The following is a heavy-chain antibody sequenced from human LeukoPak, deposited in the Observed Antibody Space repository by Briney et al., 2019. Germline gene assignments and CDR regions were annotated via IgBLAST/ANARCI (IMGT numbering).Heavy chain of an antibody. CDR2: INHSGST. D-gene: IGHD1-26*01. CDR1: GYSISSDYY. V-gene: IGHV4-38-2*02. Sequence: PSETLSLTCTVSGYSISSDYYWGWIRQPPGKGLEWIGEINHSGSTNYNPSLKSRVTISVDTSKNQFSLKLSSVTAADTAVYYCARGVVGHNWFDPWGQGTLVTVSS. CDR3: ARGVVGHNWFDP. J-gene: IGHJ5*02.